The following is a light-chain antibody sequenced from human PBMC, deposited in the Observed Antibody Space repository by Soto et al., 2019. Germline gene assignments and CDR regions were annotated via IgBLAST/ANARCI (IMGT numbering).Light chain of an antibody. J-gene: IGKJ1*01. CDR3: LQDYNCPLT. Sequence: IQMTQSPSSLSASLGDRATITCQASQGIRNDLGWYQQKPGRAPKLLISDASTLHTGVPSRFSGSGSGTDFTLTISSLQPEDFATYYCLQDYNCPLTFGQGTKV. V-gene: IGKV1-6*01. CDR2: DAS. CDR1: QGIRND.